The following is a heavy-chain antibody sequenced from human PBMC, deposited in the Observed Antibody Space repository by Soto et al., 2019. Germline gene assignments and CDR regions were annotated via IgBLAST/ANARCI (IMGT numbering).Heavy chain of an antibody. CDR2: INAGNGNT. J-gene: IGHJ5*02. Sequence: ASVKVSCKASGYTFTSYAMHWVRQAPGQRLEWMGWINAGNGNTKYSQKFQGRVTITRDASASTAYMELSSLRSEDTAVYYCARGGGWYVWFDPWGQGTLVTVSS. V-gene: IGHV1-3*01. CDR1: GYTFTSYA. D-gene: IGHD6-19*01. CDR3: ARGGGWYVWFDP.